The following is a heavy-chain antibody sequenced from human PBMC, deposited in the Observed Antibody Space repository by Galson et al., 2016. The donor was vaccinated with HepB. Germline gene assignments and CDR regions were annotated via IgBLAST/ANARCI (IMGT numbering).Heavy chain of an antibody. J-gene: IGHJ4*02. V-gene: IGHV1-2*02. Sequence: SVKVSCKASGYTFVDYYIHWVRLAPGQGLEWMGWISPNSGVTKYVQKFQGRVTMTRDTSISTVHMELSSLKSDDTALYYCARDLGNPGPFDYWGQGALVTVSS. D-gene: IGHD4-23*01. CDR2: ISPNSGVT. CDR3: ARDLGNPGPFDY. CDR1: GYTFVDYY.